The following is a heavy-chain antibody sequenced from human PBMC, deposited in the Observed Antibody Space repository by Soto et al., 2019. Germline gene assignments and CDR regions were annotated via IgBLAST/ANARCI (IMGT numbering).Heavy chain of an antibody. CDR2: INPNSGDT. D-gene: IGHD5-18*01. CDR1: GYTFTAYY. CDR3: ARGGYTYGYGLDY. Sequence: QVQLVQSGAEVKKLGASVKVSCKASGYTFTAYYIHWVRQAPGQGLEWVGWINPNSGDTNYAQRFQGWVTMTGDTSVSTAYMDLTRLRSDDTDVYYWARGGYTYGYGLDYWGQGTLVTVSS. J-gene: IGHJ4*02. V-gene: IGHV1-2*04.